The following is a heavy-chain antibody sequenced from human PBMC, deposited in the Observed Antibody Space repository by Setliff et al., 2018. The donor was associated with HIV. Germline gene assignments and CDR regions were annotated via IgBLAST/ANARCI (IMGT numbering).Heavy chain of an antibody. Sequence: SETLSLTCAVSGGSISSYHWSWIRQPPGKGLEWIGYIYFSGSTNYNPSLKSRVTISVDTSKSQFSLKLRSETAADTAVYYCARGGKWLAFDYWGQGTLVTVSS. CDR2: IYFSGST. J-gene: IGHJ4*02. CDR1: GGSISSYH. V-gene: IGHV4-59*13. D-gene: IGHD6-19*01. CDR3: ARGGKWLAFDY.